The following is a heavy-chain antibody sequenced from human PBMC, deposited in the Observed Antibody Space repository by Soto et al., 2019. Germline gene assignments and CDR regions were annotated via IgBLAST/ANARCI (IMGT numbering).Heavy chain of an antibody. V-gene: IGHV1-8*01. CDR3: ARGRYFDWLKSAYYYYGMDV. Sequence: QVQLVQSGAEVKKPGASVKVSCKASGYTFTSYDINWVRQATGQGLEWMGWMNPNSGNTGYAQKFQGRVTMTRNTSISTAYMELSSLRSEDTAVYYCARGRYFDWLKSAYYYYGMDVWGQGTTVTVSS. J-gene: IGHJ6*02. CDR1: GYTFTSYD. D-gene: IGHD3-9*01. CDR2: MNPNSGNT.